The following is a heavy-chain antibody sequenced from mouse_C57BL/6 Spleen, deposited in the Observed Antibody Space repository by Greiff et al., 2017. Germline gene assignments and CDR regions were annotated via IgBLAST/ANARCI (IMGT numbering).Heavy chain of an antibody. V-gene: IGHV7-3*01. Sequence: VQLKESGGGLVQPGGSLSLSCAASGFTFTDYYMSWVRQPPGKALEWLGFIRNKANGYTTEYSASVKGRFTISRDNSQSILYLQMKALRAEDSATYYCARYPDWYFDVWGTGTTVTVSS. CDR2: IRNKANGYTT. J-gene: IGHJ1*03. CDR3: ARYPDWYFDV. CDR1: GFTFTDYY.